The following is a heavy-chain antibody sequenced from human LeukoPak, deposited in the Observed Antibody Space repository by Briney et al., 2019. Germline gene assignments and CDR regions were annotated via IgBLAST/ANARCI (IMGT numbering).Heavy chain of an antibody. CDR1: GFTCSDYF. V-gene: IGHV3-11*01. J-gene: IGHJ6*02. CDR2: ISTGGSTI. Sequence: GGSLRLSCAASGFTCSDYFMSWIRQAPGKGLEWVSYISTGGSTIYYADSVKGRFTISRDNAKNSLYLQMDSLRAEDTAVYFCARDNDYYYYGMDVWGQGTTVTVSS. CDR3: ARDNDYYYYGMDV.